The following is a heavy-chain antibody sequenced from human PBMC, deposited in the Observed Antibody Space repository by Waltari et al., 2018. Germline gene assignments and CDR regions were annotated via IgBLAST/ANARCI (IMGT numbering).Heavy chain of an antibody. V-gene: IGHV1-18*01. Sequence: QVQLVQSGAEVTKPGASVKVSCKASGYTFTSYGISWVRQAPGQGLDWMGWISAYNGNTNYAQKLQGRVTMTTDTSTSTAYMELRSLRSDDTAVYYCARDRGDPDEYYYYYGMDVWGQGTTVTVSS. CDR3: ARDRGDPDEYYYYYGMDV. CDR2: ISAYNGNT. D-gene: IGHD2-21*02. J-gene: IGHJ6*02. CDR1: GYTFTSYG.